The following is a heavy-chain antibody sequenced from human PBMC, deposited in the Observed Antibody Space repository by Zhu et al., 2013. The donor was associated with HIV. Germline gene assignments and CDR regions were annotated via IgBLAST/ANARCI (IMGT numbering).Heavy chain of an antibody. CDR1: GGTFSSYA. V-gene: IGHV1-69*01. Sequence: QVQLVQSGAEVKKPGSSVKVSCKASGGTFSSYAISWVRQAPGQGLEWMGGIIPIFGTANYAQKFQGRVTITADESTSTAYMELSSLRSEDTAVYYCARDLSQYSSSPDYYYYGMDVWGQGTTVTVSS. D-gene: IGHD6-6*01. J-gene: IGHJ6*02. CDR2: IIPIFGTA. CDR3: ARDLSQYSSSPDYYYYGMDV.